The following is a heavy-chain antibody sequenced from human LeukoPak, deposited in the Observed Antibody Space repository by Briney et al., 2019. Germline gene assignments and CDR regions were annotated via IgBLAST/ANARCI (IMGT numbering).Heavy chain of an antibody. D-gene: IGHD3-10*01. J-gene: IGHJ4*02. CDR2: INPSGGST. V-gene: IGHV1-46*01. CDR3: ARGVIITGFDY. CDR1: GYTFTSYY. Sequence: ASVKVSCKASGYTFTSYYMHWVRQAPGQGLEWMGIINPSGGSTSYAQKFQGRVTMTTDTSTSTAYMEPRSLRSDDTAVYYCARGVIITGFDYWGQGTLVTVSS.